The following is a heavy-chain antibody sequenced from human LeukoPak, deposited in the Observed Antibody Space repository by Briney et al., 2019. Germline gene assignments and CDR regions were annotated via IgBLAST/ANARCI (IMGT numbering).Heavy chain of an antibody. D-gene: IGHD3-16*01. CDR1: GYTFTNYD. Sequence: ASVKVSCKASGYTFTNYDINWVRQATGQGLEWMGWMNPNSGNTGYAQKFQGRVTITRNTSISTAYMELSSLRSEDTAVYYCARGPYYDYLWGTPYWFDPWGQGTLVTVSS. J-gene: IGHJ5*02. V-gene: IGHV1-8*03. CDR2: MNPNSGNT. CDR3: ARGPYYDYLWGTPYWFDP.